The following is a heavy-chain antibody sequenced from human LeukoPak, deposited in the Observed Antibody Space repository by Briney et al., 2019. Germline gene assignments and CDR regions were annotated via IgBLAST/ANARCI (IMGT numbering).Heavy chain of an antibody. CDR1: GGSISSYY. CDR3: ARDPAAGTFYFDY. V-gene: IGHV4-4*07. D-gene: IGHD6-13*01. CDR2: IYTSGST. J-gene: IGHJ4*02. Sequence: PSETLSLTCTVSGGSISSYYWSWIRQPAGKGLEWIGRIYTSGSTSYNLSLKSRVTMSVDTSKNQFSLKLSSVTAADTAVYYCARDPAAGTFYFDYWGQGTLVTVSS.